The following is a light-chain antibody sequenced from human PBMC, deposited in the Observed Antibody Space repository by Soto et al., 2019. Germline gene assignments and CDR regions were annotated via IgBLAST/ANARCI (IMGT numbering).Light chain of an antibody. CDR2: GAS. V-gene: IGKV3-15*01. Sequence: EIVMTQSPATLSVSPGDRATLSCRASQSVSSNLAWYQQRPGQAPRLLIYGASKRAIGLPARFSGSGSGTEFTLTISSLQSEDFAVYYCQQYNNWPPITFGQGTRLENK. CDR3: QQYNNWPPIT. J-gene: IGKJ5*01. CDR1: QSVSSN.